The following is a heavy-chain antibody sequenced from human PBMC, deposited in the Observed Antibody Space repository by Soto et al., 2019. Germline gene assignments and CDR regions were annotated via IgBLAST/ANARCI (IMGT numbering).Heavy chain of an antibody. CDR1: GGSFSGYY. D-gene: IGHD3-16*02. CDR3: ARGVYDYVWGSYRSSSRPYLFDP. Sequence: PSETLSLTCAVYGGSFSGYYWSWIRQPPGKGLEWIGEINHSGSTNYNPSLKSRVTISVDTSKNQFSLKLSSVTAADTAVYYCARGVYDYVWGSYRSSSRPYLFDPWGQGPLFTVST. V-gene: IGHV4-34*01. J-gene: IGHJ5*02. CDR2: INHSGST.